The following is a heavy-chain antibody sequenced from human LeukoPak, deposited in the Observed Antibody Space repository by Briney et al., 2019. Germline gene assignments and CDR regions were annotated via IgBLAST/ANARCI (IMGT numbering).Heavy chain of an antibody. Sequence: SETLSLTCTVSGGSISGYYWNWIRQPPGKGLEWIGYIYYSGSANYNPSLKSRVTISVDTSKNQFSLKLSSVTAADTAVYYCARGSVRYDFWSGYSPDAFDIWGQGTMVTVSS. CDR1: GGSISGYY. CDR3: ARGSVRYDFWSGYSPDAFDI. V-gene: IGHV4-59*01. D-gene: IGHD3-3*01. J-gene: IGHJ3*02. CDR2: IYYSGSA.